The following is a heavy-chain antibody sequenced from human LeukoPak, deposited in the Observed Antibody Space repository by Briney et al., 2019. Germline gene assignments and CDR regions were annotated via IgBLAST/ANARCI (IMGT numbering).Heavy chain of an antibody. V-gene: IGHV4-39*07. J-gene: IGHJ4*02. D-gene: IGHD3-9*01. CDR3: ARLRGLRYFDWFGGRVSGSAFDY. CDR2: IYYSGST. CDR1: GGSISSNSYY. Sequence: SETLSLTCTVSGGSISSNSYYWGWIRQPPGKGLEWIGSIYYSGSTYYNPSLKSRVTISVDTSKNQFSLKLSSVTAADTAVYYCARLRGLRYFDWFGGRVSGSAFDYWGQGTLVTVSS.